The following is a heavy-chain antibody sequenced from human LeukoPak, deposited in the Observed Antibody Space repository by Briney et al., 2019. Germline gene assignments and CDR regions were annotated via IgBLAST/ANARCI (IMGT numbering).Heavy chain of an antibody. J-gene: IGHJ4*02. CDR1: GFTFSTYW. CDR3: ARVGELQAWFDY. V-gene: IGHV3-7*01. D-gene: IGHD1-26*01. Sequence: GGSLRLSCAASGFTFSTYWMSWVRQAPGKGLEWVANIKEDGSEKYYVDSVKGRFTISRDNAKNSLYLQMNSLRAEDTAVYYCARVGELQAWFDYWGQGTLVTVSS. CDR2: IKEDGSEK.